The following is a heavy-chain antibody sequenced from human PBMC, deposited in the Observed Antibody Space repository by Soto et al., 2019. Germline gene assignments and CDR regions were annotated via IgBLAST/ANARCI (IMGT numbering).Heavy chain of an antibody. D-gene: IGHD2-15*01. CDR2: IGTAGDT. V-gene: IGHV3-13*01. CDR3: ARGQEVGAHFFDF. Sequence: GGSLRLSCGACGFTFSGFDMHWVRQPTGKGLEWVSTIGTAGDTYYAVSVKGRFTISRDNAKNSLSLQMNSLRAGDTAVYFCARGQEVGAHFFDFWGQGTQVTVSS. CDR1: GFTFSGFD. J-gene: IGHJ4*01.